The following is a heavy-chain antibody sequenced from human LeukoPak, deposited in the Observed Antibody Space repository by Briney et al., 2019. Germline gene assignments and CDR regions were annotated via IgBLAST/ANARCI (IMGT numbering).Heavy chain of an antibody. D-gene: IGHD1-26*01. CDR3: ARDRRYRPYYYYGMDV. V-gene: IGHV1-46*01. Sequence: ASVKVSCKASGYIFTSYYIHWVRQAPGQGLEWMGIINPSGGSTSYAQKFQGKVTMTRDTSTSTVYMELSSLRSEDTAVYYCARDRRYRPYYYYGMDVWGQGTTVTVSS. J-gene: IGHJ6*02. CDR2: INPSGGST. CDR1: GYIFTSYY.